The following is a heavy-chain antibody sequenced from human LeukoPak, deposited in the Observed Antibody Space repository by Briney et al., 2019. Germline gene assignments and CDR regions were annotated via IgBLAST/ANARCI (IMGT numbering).Heavy chain of an antibody. D-gene: IGHD3-22*01. CDR3: AIDLTGPYDH. CDR2: INVEGNYI. Sequence: PGGSLRLSCAASGFIFNSYWMHWVRQTPGKGLVWVARINVEGNYIDYAESVKGRFTISRDSAKNTLFLQMNSLRVEDTAVYSCAIDLTGPYDHWGQGTLVTVSS. CDR1: GFIFNSYW. J-gene: IGHJ4*02. V-gene: IGHV3-74*01.